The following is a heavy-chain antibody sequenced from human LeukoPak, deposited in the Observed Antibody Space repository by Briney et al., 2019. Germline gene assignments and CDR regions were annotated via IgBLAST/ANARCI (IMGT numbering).Heavy chain of an antibody. CDR2: ISYDGSNE. V-gene: IGHV3-30*18. J-gene: IGHJ6*02. D-gene: IGHD6-19*01. CDR3: AKDIGFGIAVDYGMDV. Sequence: GGSLRLSCAASGFTFSSYGMHWVRQAPGKGLEWVAVISYDGSNEYYVDSVKGRFTISRDNAKNSLYLQMNSLRAEDTALYYCAKDIGFGIAVDYGMDVWGQGTTVTVSS. CDR1: GFTFSSYG.